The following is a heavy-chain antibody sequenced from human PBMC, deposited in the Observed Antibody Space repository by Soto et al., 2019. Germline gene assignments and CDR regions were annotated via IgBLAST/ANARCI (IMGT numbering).Heavy chain of an antibody. CDR3: ARDEPDSAVAGTGGNWFDP. CDR2: IYHSGST. V-gene: IGHV4-38-2*02. D-gene: IGHD6-19*01. Sequence: SETLSLTCAVSGYSISSGYYWGWIRQPPGKGLEWIGSIYHSGSTYYNPSLKSRVTISVDTSKNQFSLKLSSVTAADTAVYYCARDEPDSAVAGTGGNWFDPWGQATQVTVS. J-gene: IGHJ5*02. CDR1: GYSISSGYY.